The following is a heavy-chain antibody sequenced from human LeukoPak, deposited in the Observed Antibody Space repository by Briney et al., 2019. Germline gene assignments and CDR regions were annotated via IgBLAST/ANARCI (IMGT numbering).Heavy chain of an antibody. CDR2: IIPIFGTA. J-gene: IGHJ4*02. V-gene: IGHV1-69*06. CDR1: GGTFSSYA. D-gene: IGHD2-21*02. CDR3: ARSVCGGDCYADFDY. Sequence: SVKVSCKASGGTFSSYAISWVRQAPGQGLEWMGGIIPIFGTANYAQKFQGRVTITADKSTSTAYMELSSLRSEDTAVYYCARSVCGGDCYADFDYWGQGTLVTVSS.